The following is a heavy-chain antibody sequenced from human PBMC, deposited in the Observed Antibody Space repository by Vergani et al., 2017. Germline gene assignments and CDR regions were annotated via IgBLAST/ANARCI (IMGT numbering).Heavy chain of an antibody. Sequence: QVQLQQWGAGLLKPSETLSLTCAVYGGSFSGYYWSWIRQPPGKGLEWIGEINHSGSTNYNPSLKSRVTISVDTSKNQFSLKLSSVTAADTAVYYCARGTLRMTMVRGVYPLSGWFDPWGQGTLVTVSS. CDR2: INHSGST. J-gene: IGHJ5*02. CDR1: GGSFSGYY. V-gene: IGHV4-34*01. CDR3: ARGTLRMTMVRGVYPLSGWFDP. D-gene: IGHD3-10*01.